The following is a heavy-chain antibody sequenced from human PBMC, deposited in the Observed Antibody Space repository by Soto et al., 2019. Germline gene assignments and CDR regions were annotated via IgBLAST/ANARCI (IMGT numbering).Heavy chain of an antibody. Sequence: ASVKVSCQGSGYTFTSYAMHWGRQAPGQRLEWMGWINAGNGNTKYSQKFQGRVTITRDTSASTAYMELSSLRSEDTAVYYCARAIVVVTPPDYWGQGALVTVSS. CDR3: ARAIVVVTPPDY. CDR1: GYTFTSYA. CDR2: INAGNGNT. D-gene: IGHD3-22*01. J-gene: IGHJ4*02. V-gene: IGHV1-3*01.